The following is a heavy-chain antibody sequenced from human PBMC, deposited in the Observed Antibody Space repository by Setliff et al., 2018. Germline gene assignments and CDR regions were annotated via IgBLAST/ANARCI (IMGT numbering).Heavy chain of an antibody. CDR2: MNPNSGNT. J-gene: IGHJ4*02. CDR1: GYTFTSYD. CDR3: ARDPSYGDYGFDY. Sequence: ASVKVSCKASGYTFTSYDINWVRQATGQGLEWMGWMNPNSGNTGYAQKFQGRVTITRDTSASTAYMELSSLRSEDTAVYYCARDPSYGDYGFDYWGQGTLVTVS. V-gene: IGHV1-8*03. D-gene: IGHD4-17*01.